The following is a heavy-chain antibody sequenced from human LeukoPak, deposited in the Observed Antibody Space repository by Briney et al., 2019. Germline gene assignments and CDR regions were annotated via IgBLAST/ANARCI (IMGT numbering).Heavy chain of an antibody. D-gene: IGHD6-19*01. V-gene: IGHV3-21*01. CDR1: GFTFSSYS. CDR2: ISSSSSYI. J-gene: IGHJ4*02. CDR3: ARDWMAVAVAGTGIDY. Sequence: GGSLGLSCAASGFTFSSYSMNWVRQAQGHGLESVSSISSSSSYIYYADSVKGRFTISRDNAKNSLYLQMNSLRAEDTAVYYCARDWMAVAVAGTGIDYWGQGTLVTVSS.